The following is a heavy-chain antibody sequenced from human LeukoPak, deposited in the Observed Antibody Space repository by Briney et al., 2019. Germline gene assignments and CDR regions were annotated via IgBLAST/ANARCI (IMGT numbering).Heavy chain of an antibody. CDR2: IRYDGSNK. Sequence: GGSLRLSCAASGFTFSSYGMHGVRQAPGKGLEGVAFIRYDGSNKYYADSVKGRFTISRDNSKNTLYLQMNSLRAEDTAVYYCAKVWGYCSSTSCYRGGNWFDPWGQGTLVTVSS. CDR1: GFTFSSYG. D-gene: IGHD2-2*02. CDR3: AKVWGYCSSTSCYRGGNWFDP. J-gene: IGHJ5*02. V-gene: IGHV3-30*02.